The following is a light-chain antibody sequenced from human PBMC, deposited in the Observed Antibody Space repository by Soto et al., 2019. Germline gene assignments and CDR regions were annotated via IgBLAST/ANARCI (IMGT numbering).Light chain of an antibody. Sequence: EIVLTQSPGTLSLSPGERATLSCRASQSVGRNYLAWYQQKPGRAPRLLISGASNRATGIPDRISGSGSGTDFTLTLSRLEPEDFAVYYCQQYATSPLTFGGGTKVEIK. V-gene: IGKV3-20*01. CDR3: QQYATSPLT. CDR1: QSVGRNY. J-gene: IGKJ4*01. CDR2: GAS.